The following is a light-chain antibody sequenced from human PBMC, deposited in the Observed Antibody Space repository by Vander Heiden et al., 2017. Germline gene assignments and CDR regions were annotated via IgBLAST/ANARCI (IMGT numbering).Light chain of an antibody. V-gene: IGLV2-8*01. CDR3: SSYAGSTYV. CDR1: SSAVGGYNY. CDR2: EVS. J-gene: IGLJ1*01. Sequence: QSALTQPPSASGSPGQSVTISCPGTSSAVGGYNYVSWYQQHPGKAPEPMIYEVSKRPSGGPDRFSGSKSGNTASLTVSGLQAEDEADYYCSSYAGSTYVFGTGTKVTVL.